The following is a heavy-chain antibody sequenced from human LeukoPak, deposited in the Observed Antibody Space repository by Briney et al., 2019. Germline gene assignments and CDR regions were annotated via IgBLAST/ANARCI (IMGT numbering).Heavy chain of an antibody. CDR2: INPSGGST. Sequence: ASVKVSCKASGYTFTSYGISWVRQAPGQGLEWMGIINPSGGSTSYAQKFQGRVTMTRDTSTSTVYMELSSLRSEDTAVYYCARQRSTRLMDAFDIWGQGTMVTVSS. J-gene: IGHJ3*02. CDR3: ARQRSTRLMDAFDI. CDR1: GYTFTSYG. D-gene: IGHD2-8*01. V-gene: IGHV1-46*01.